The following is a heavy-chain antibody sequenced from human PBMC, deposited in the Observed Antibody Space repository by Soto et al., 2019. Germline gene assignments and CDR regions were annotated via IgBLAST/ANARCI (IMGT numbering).Heavy chain of an antibody. CDR2: IRSKVYGGTA. Sequence: GGSLRLSGTAAGFAFPGYGGTWLRQAPGRGLEWVGFIRSKVYGGTAEYAASVRGRFTISRDDSKSIAYLQMNSLETEDSAVYYCARYLQGPPAKRPPLDFWAQGTLVPVSS. V-gene: IGHV3-49*03. D-gene: IGHD6-25*01. J-gene: IGHJ4*02. CDR3: ARYLQGPPAKRPPLDF. CDR1: GFAFPGYG.